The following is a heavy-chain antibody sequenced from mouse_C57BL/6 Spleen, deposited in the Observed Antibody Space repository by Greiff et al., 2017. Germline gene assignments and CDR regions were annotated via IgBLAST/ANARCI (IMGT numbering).Heavy chain of an antibody. J-gene: IGHJ4*01. V-gene: IGHV1-55*01. Sequence: QVQLQQPGAELVKPGASVKMSCKASGYTFTSYWMTWVKQRPGQGLEWIGDIYPGSGSTNYNEKFKSKATLTVDKSSSTAYMQLSSLTSEDSAVYYCARWSTLVGLYAMEDWGQGTSVTVSS. D-gene: IGHD1-1*01. CDR1: GYTFTSYW. CDR3: ARWSTLVGLYAMED. CDR2: IYPGSGST.